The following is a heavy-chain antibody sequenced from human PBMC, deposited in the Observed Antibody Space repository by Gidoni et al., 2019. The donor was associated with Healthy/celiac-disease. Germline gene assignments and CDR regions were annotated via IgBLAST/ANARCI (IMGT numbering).Heavy chain of an antibody. J-gene: IGHJ4*02. CDR3: ARALVCSSTSCYAEFDY. Sequence: EVQLVESGGGLVKPGGSLRLSCAAYGFTFSSYSMNWFRQAPGKGLEWVSSISSSSSYIYSADSVKGRFTISRDNAKNSLYLQMNSLRAEDTAVYYCARALVCSSTSCYAEFDYWGQGTLVTVSS. CDR1: GFTFSSYS. V-gene: IGHV3-21*01. D-gene: IGHD2-2*01. CDR2: ISSSSSYI.